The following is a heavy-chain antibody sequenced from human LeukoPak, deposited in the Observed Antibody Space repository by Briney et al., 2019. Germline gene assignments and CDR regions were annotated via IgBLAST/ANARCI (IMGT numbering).Heavy chain of an antibody. Sequence: PGGSLRLSCAASGFTLSSYAMHWVRQAPGKGLEYLSAISSNGGSTYYAGSVKGRFTISRDNSKNTLYLQMGSLRAEDMAVYYCARSAVYGSSCFDYWGQGTLVTVSS. CDR2: ISSNGGST. D-gene: IGHD3-10*01. CDR3: ARSAVYGSSCFDY. J-gene: IGHJ4*02. CDR1: GFTLSSYA. V-gene: IGHV3-64*02.